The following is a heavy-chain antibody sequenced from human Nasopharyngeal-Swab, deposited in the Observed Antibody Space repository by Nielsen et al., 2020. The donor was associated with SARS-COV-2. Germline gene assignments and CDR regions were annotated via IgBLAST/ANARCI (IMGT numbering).Heavy chain of an antibody. D-gene: IGHD3-3*01. CDR1: GFTFSSSV. CDR2: ICSDGSTQ. CDR3: ARDLGFTIFGVVTRDYYYYGMDV. V-gene: IGHV3-33*01. J-gene: IGHJ6*02. Sequence: GGSLRLSCAASGFTFSSSVMHWVRQAPGKGLEWVALICSDGSTQHYTDSVKGRFTISRDNAKNSLYLQMNSLRAEDTAVYYCARDLGFTIFGVVTRDYYYYGMDVWGQGTTVTVSS.